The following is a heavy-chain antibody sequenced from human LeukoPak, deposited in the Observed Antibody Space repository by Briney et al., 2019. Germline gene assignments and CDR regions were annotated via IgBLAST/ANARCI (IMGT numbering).Heavy chain of an antibody. CDR3: ARGLRYCSGGSCYFSPPYYYYMDV. D-gene: IGHD2-15*01. V-gene: IGHV1-46*01. CDR1: GYTFTNYY. CDR2: INPSGGST. J-gene: IGHJ6*03. Sequence: ASVKVSCKASGYTFTNYYIHWVRQAPGQGLECMGIINPSGGSTSYAQKFQGRVTMTRDMSTSTAFMDLSSLRSEDTAVYYCARGLRYCSGGSCYFSPPYYYYMDVWGKGTTVTISS.